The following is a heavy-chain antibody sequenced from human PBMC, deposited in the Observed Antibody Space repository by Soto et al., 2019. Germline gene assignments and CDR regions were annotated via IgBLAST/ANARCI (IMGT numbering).Heavy chain of an antibody. V-gene: IGHV1-69*01. Sequence: QVQLVQSGAEVRKPGSSVKVSCKASGGTFSRHAISWVRQAPGQGLEWMGGIIPIFGTANHAQKFQGRVTIIADESTSTVYMELSSLRSEDTAMYYCAREIAMVRGATIGALDYWGQGTLVTVSS. CDR1: GGTFSRHA. D-gene: IGHD3-10*01. J-gene: IGHJ4*02. CDR2: IIPIFGTA. CDR3: AREIAMVRGATIGALDY.